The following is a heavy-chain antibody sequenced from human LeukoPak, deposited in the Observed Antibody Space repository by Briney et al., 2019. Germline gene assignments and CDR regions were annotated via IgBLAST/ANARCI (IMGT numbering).Heavy chain of an antibody. J-gene: IGHJ5*02. D-gene: IGHD3-16*01. Sequence: SETLSLTCTVSGGSISSRSYYWGWIRQPPGKGLEWIGSISYSGSTYYNPSLKSRVTISIDTSKNQFSLNLTSVTAADTAVYYCARFTPQGYGWGGYNRFDPWGQGTLVTVSS. CDR2: ISYSGST. CDR1: GGSISSRSYY. V-gene: IGHV4-39*01. CDR3: ARFTPQGYGWGGYNRFDP.